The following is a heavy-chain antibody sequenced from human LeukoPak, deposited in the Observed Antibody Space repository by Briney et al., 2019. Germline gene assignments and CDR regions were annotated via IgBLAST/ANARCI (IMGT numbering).Heavy chain of an antibody. CDR1: GNAFSNYF. J-gene: IGHJ4*02. CDR2: IDRSGVST. CDR3: ATNSGARDSGN. D-gene: IGHD5-24*01. V-gene: IGHV1-46*01. Sequence: ASVKVSCKASGNAFSNYFIHWVRQAPGQGPEWMGVIDRSGVSTSYAQKFQGRISVSSDMSTSTVYMELSSLTSEDTAVYFCATNSGARDSGNWGQGTQVTVSS.